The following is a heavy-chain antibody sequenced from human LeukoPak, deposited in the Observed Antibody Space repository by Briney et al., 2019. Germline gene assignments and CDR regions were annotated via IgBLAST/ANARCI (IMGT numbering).Heavy chain of an antibody. J-gene: IGHJ5*02. D-gene: IGHD1-26*01. CDR2: INPNSGGT. CDR3: ARGVHKWELPPGNWFDP. CDR1: GYTFTGYY. V-gene: IGHV1-2*02. Sequence: GASVKVSCKASGYTFTGYYMHWVRQAPGQGLEWMGWINPNSGGTNYAQKFQGRVTMTRDTSISTAYKELSRLRSDDTAVYYCARGVHKWELPPGNWFDPWGQGTLVTVSS.